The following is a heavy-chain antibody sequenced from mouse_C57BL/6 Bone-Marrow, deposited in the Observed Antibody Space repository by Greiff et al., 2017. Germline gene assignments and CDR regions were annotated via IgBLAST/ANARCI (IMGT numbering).Heavy chain of an antibody. J-gene: IGHJ2*01. Sequence: EVKLQESGAELVKPGASVKLSCTASGFNIKDYYMHWVKQRTEQSLEWIGRIDPEDDETKYAPKFQGKATITAYKSSNTSYLQLISLTSEDTAVYYCAMPTVVATDYWGQGTTLTVAS. CDR3: AMPTVVATDY. CDR1: GFNIKDYY. D-gene: IGHD1-1*01. CDR2: IDPEDDET. V-gene: IGHV14-2*01.